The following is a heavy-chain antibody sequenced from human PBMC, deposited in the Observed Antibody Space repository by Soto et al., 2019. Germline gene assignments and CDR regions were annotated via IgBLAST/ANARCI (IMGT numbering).Heavy chain of an antibody. Sequence: ASVKVSCKSSGGTFSSYTISWVRQAPGQGLEWMGRIIPILGIANYAQKFQGRVTITADKSTSTAYMELSSLRSEDTAVYYCVRDTGYSSSGAAFDIWRQGTLVTVS. CDR1: GGTFSSYT. CDR3: VRDTGYSSSGAAFDI. V-gene: IGHV1-69*04. CDR2: IIPILGIA. D-gene: IGHD6-13*01. J-gene: IGHJ3*02.